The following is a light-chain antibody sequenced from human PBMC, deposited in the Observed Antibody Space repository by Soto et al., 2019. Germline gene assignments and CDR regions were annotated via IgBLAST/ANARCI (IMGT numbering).Light chain of an antibody. CDR3: QQRFSWPLT. J-gene: IGKJ4*01. V-gene: IGKV3-11*01. Sequence: EIVLTQSPATLSLSPGERATLSCRASQSVSRYLAWYQQKPGQAPRLLIYDASNRAAGIPARFSGGESGTDFTLTISSLEPEDFAVYYCQQRFSWPLTFGGGTKVDIK. CDR1: QSVSRY. CDR2: DAS.